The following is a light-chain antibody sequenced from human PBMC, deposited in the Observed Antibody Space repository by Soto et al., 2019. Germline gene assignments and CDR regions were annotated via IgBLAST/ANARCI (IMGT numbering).Light chain of an antibody. CDR3: QQVNSFPFT. CDR1: EAIASW. V-gene: IGKV1-12*01. CDR2: KSY. Sequence: DIPMTQSPSSVSASVGDRVTITCRASEAIASWVAWYQQKPGKAPKVLIYKSYILQSGVPSRFSGSGSGTDFTLTISNLQHEDFATYFCQQVNSFPFTFGPVTKVDIK. J-gene: IGKJ3*01.